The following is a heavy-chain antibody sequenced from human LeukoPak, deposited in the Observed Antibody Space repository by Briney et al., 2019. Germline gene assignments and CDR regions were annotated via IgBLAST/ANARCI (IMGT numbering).Heavy chain of an antibody. CDR2: IYSGGST. Sequence: GGSLRLSCAASGFTVSSNYMSWVRQAPGKGLEWVSVIYSGGSTYYADSVKGRFTISRDNSKNTLYLQMNSLRAEDTAVYYCARGNYCSSTSCYRAPPRFDYWGQGTLVTVSS. D-gene: IGHD2-2*01. V-gene: IGHV3-53*01. CDR3: ARGNYCSSTSCYRAPPRFDY. CDR1: GFTVSSNY. J-gene: IGHJ4*02.